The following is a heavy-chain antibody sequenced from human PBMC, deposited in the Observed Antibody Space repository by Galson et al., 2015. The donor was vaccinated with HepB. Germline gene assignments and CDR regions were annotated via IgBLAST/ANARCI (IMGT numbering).Heavy chain of an antibody. J-gene: IGHJ2*01. V-gene: IGHV3-15*07. CDR2: IKSKTDGGTT. CDR1: GFTFSNAW. CDR3: TTGSPSHWYFDL. Sequence: SLRLSCAASGFTFSNAWMNWVRQAPGKGLEWVGRIKSKTDGGTTDYAAPVKGRFTISRDGSKNTLYLQMNSLKTEDTAVYYCTTGSPSHWYFDLWGRGTLVTVSS.